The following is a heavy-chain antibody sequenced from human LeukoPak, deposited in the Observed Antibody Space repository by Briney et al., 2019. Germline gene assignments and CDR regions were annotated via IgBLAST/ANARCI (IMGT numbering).Heavy chain of an antibody. D-gene: IGHD4-17*01. V-gene: IGHV3-23*01. Sequence: GGSLRLSCAASGFTFSSYAMSWVRQAPGKGLEWVSAISGSGGSTYYADSVKGRFTISRDNSQNTLYLQMNSLRAEDTAVYYCARDYADYVGYFFFDYRGQGTLVTVSS. J-gene: IGHJ4*02. CDR3: ARDYADYVGYFFFDY. CDR2: ISGSGGST. CDR1: GFTFSSYA.